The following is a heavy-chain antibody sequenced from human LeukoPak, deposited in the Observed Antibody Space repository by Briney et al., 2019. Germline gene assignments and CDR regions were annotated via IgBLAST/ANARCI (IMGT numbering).Heavy chain of an antibody. D-gene: IGHD3-22*01. J-gene: IGHJ4*02. Sequence: GGSLRLSCAASGFTFSSYWMHWVRQAPGKGLEWVSGISWNSGSIGYADSVKGRFTISRDNAKNSLYLQMNSLRAEDTALYYCAKDNYYDSSGYLSYFDYWGQGTLVTVSS. CDR2: ISWNSGSI. V-gene: IGHV3-9*01. CDR3: AKDNYYDSSGYLSYFDY. CDR1: GFTFSSYW.